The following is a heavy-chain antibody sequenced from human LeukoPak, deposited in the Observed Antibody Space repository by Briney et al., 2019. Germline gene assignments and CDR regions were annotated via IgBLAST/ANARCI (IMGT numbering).Heavy chain of an antibody. CDR2: IYYSGST. Sequence: SQTLSLTCTVSGGSISSSGYYWSWIRQHPGKGLEWIVYIYYSGSTYYNPSLKSRVTISVDTSKNQFSLKLSSVTAADTAVYYCARGTVVVPAAPPYYFDYWGQGTLVTVSS. CDR3: ARGTVVVPAAPPYYFDY. D-gene: IGHD2-2*01. CDR1: GGSISSSGYY. J-gene: IGHJ4*02. V-gene: IGHV4-31*03.